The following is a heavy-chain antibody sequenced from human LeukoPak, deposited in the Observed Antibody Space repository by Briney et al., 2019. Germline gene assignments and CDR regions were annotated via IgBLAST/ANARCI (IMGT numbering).Heavy chain of an antibody. V-gene: IGHV1-69*05. CDR3: ATGITMIPGDYFDY. Sequence: AASVKDSCKASGGTFSSYAISWVRQAPGQGLEWMGRIIPIFGTANYAQKFQGRVTTTTDESTSTAYMELSSLRSEDTAVYYCATGITMIPGDYFDYWGQGTLVTVSS. CDR2: IIPIFGTA. J-gene: IGHJ4*02. D-gene: IGHD3-22*01. CDR1: GGTFSSYA.